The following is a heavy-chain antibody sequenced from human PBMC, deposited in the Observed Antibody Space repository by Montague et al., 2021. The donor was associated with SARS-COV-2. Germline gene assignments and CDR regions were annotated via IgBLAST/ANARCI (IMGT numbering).Heavy chain of an antibody. V-gene: IGHV4-34*12. CDR2: IIHSGST. D-gene: IGHD6-13*01. Sequence: SETLSLTCAVYGGSFREYYWSWIRQPPGKGLAWIGEIIHSGSTKYNPSLESRVTMSVDTSKKRFSLNLTSVTAADTGVHYCARTEIAGYGMDVWGQGITVTVS. CDR1: GGSFREYY. J-gene: IGHJ6*02. CDR3: ARTEIAGYGMDV.